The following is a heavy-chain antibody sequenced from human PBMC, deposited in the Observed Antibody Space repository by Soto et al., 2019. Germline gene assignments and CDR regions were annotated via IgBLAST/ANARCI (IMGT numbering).Heavy chain of an antibody. CDR2: ISAHNGNT. V-gene: IGHV1-18*01. Sequence: QVHLVQSGAEVKKPGASVKVSCKGSGYAFTTYGITWVRQAPGQGLEWMGWISAHNGNTNYAQKLQGRVTVTRDTSTSTAYMELRRLRSDDTAVYYCARGRYGDSWGHGALVTVSS. CDR3: ARGRYGDS. D-gene: IGHD1-1*01. J-gene: IGHJ5*01. CDR1: GYAFTTYG.